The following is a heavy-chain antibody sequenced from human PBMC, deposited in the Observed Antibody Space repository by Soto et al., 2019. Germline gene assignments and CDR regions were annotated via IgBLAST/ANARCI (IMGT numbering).Heavy chain of an antibody. V-gene: IGHV4-34*01. CDR2: INHSGSA. CDR3: ARRYYYDNTGPRVWFDP. CDR1: GGSFSGYY. J-gene: IGHJ5*02. D-gene: IGHD3-22*01. Sequence: TSETLSLTCAVYGGSFSGYYWSWIRQPPGKGLEWIGEINHSGSADYNPSLKSRVSISADTSKNQFSLKLSSVTAADTAVFYCARRYYYDNTGPRVWFDPWGQGTLVTVSS.